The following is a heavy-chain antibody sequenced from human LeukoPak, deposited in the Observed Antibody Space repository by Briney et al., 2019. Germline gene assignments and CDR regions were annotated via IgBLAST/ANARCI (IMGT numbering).Heavy chain of an antibody. CDR2: ISSVGNNE. Sequence: PGGSLRLSCEASGFXFSSFGMQWVRQIPGRGLEWVATISSVGNNEYYDDSVEGRFTISRDNSKNTLYLQMNSLRGGDTAMYYCAKLHYDTSAYPFDYWGQGSLVIVSS. D-gene: IGHD3-22*01. CDR3: AKLHYDTSAYPFDY. J-gene: IGHJ4*02. V-gene: IGHV3-30*18. CDR1: GFXFSSFG.